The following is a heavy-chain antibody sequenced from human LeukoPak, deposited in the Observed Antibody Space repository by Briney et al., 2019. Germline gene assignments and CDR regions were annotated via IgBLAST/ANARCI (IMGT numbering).Heavy chain of an antibody. CDR3: ATRFLWFGELLKDY. V-gene: IGHV1-24*01. CDR1: GYTLTELS. D-gene: IGHD3-10*01. CDR2: FDPEDGET. Sequence: VASVKVSCKVSGYTLTELSMHWVRQAPGKGLEWMGGFDPEDGETIYAQKFQGRVTMTEDTSTDTAYMELSSLRSEDTAVYYCATRFLWFGELLKDYWGQGTLVTVSS. J-gene: IGHJ4*02.